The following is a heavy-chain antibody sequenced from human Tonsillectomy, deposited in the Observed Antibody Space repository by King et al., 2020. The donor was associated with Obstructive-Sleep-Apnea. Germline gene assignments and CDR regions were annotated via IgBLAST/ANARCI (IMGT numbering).Heavy chain of an antibody. D-gene: IGHD5-12*01. CDR3: ARGGYYYFDD. V-gene: IGHV4-59*08. Sequence: QLQESGPGLVKPSETLSLTCTVSGGSISSYYWYWIRQPPGKGLEDIGYIYYSGSTNYNPALNSRVTISVDTSKNQFSLKLSSVTAADTAVYYCARGGYYYFDDWGQGTLVTVSS. CDR2: IYYSGST. J-gene: IGHJ4*02. CDR1: GGSISSYY.